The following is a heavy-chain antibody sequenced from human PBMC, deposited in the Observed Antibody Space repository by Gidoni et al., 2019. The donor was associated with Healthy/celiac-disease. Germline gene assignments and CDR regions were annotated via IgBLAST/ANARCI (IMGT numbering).Heavy chain of an antibody. CDR2: IIPIFGTA. CDR3: ARERGTSSGWYRYYGMDV. D-gene: IGHD6-19*01. J-gene: IGHJ6*02. CDR1: GGTFSNYA. V-gene: IGHV1-69*01. Sequence: QVQLVQAGAEVTKPGSSVKVACKASGGTFSNYAISWGRQATGQGLEWMGGIIPIFGTANYAQKFQGRVTITADESTSTAYMELSSLRSEDTAVYYCARERGTSSGWYRYYGMDVWGQGTTVTVSS.